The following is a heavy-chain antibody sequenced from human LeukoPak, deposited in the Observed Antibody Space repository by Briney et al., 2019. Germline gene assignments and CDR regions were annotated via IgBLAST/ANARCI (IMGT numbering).Heavy chain of an antibody. CDR3: AREGCSGGSCYSPYYYYYYMDV. CDR1: GFTFSDYY. V-gene: IGHV3-11*01. J-gene: IGHJ6*03. Sequence: GGSLTLSCAASGFTFSDYYMRWIRQAPGKGLEWVSYISSSGSTIYYADSVKGRFTISRDNAKNSLYLQMNSLRAEDTAVYYCAREGCSGGSCYSPYYYYYYMDVWGKGTTVTVSS. CDR2: ISSSGSTI. D-gene: IGHD2-15*01.